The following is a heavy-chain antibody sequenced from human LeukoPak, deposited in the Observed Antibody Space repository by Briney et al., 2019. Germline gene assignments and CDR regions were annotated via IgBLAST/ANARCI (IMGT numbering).Heavy chain of an antibody. D-gene: IGHD1-26*01. CDR3: AKDPKLVGATREDISKVGY. J-gene: IGHJ4*02. CDR1: GFTFSSYG. Sequence: GGSLRLSCAASGFTFSSYGMHWVRQAPGKGLEWVAFIRYDGSNKYYADSVKGRFTISRDNSKNTLYLQMNSLRAEDTAVYYCAKDPKLVGATREDISKVGYWGQGTLVTVSS. CDR2: IRYDGSNK. V-gene: IGHV3-30*02.